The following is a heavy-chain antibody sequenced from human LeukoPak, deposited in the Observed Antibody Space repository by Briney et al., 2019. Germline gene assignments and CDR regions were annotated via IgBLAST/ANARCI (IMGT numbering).Heavy chain of an antibody. D-gene: IGHD1-7*01. CDR2: IYYSGST. J-gene: IGHJ4*02. V-gene: IGHV4-39*01. CDR1: GGSISSSSYY. CDR3: ARTYNWNYVRHFDY. Sequence: SETLSLTCTVSGGSISSSSYYWGWIRQPPGKGLGWIGSIYYSGSTYYNPSLKSRVTISVDTSKNQFSLKLSSVTAADTAVYYCARTYNWNYVRHFDYWGQGTLVTVSS.